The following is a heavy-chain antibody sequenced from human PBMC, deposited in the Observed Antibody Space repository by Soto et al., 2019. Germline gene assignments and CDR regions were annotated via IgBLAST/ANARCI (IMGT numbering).Heavy chain of an antibody. V-gene: IGHV3-30*18. CDR2: ISFDGSNK. CDR1: GFTFSSYG. Sequence: GGSLRLSCAASGFTFSSYGMHWVRQAPGKGLEWVAVISFDGSNKYYADSVRGRFTISRDNSKDTLYLQLNSLRAEDTAVFYCAKASRRNWNYLTAFDIWGQGTMVTVSS. J-gene: IGHJ3*02. CDR3: AKASRRNWNYLTAFDI. D-gene: IGHD1-7*01.